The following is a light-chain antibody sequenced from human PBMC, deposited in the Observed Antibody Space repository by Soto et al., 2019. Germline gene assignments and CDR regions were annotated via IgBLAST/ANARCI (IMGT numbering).Light chain of an antibody. V-gene: IGLV1-47*02. CDR2: SYN. Sequence: QSVLTQPPSASGTPGHRVTISCSGGRSNIGSHYVYWYQQLPGTAPKLLIYSYNQRPSGVPDRISGSKSGTSASLAISGLRSEDEADYYCAAWDEDLNGLVFGGGTKLTVL. CDR1: RSNIGSHY. J-gene: IGLJ2*01. CDR3: AAWDEDLNGLV.